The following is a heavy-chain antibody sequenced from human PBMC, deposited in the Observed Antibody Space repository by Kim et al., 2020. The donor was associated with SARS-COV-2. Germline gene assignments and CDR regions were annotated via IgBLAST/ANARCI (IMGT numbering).Heavy chain of an antibody. CDR2: IIPIFGTA. CDR1: GGTFSSYA. CDR3: ARDNRGLLWFGELLPRLYYYYGMDV. V-gene: IGHV1-69*13. J-gene: IGHJ6*02. D-gene: IGHD3-10*01. Sequence: SVKVSCKASGGTFSSYAISWVRQAPGQGLEWMGGIIPIFGTANYAQKFQGRVTITADESTSTAYMELSSLRSEDTAVYYCARDNRGLLWFGELLPRLYYYYGMDVWGQGTTVTVSS.